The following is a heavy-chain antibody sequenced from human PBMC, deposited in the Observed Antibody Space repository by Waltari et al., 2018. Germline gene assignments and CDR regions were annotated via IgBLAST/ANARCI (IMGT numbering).Heavy chain of an antibody. CDR3: ARFRMGGASQGMCFDY. V-gene: IGHV4-59*01. J-gene: IGHJ4*02. CDR1: GGSISSYY. CDR2: IYYSGST. D-gene: IGHD3-16*01. Sequence: QVQLQESGPGLVKPSETLSLTCTVSGGSISSYYWSWIRPPPGKGLEWIGYIYYSGSTNYNPSLKSRVTISVDTSKNQFSLKLSSVTAADTAVYYCARFRMGGASQGMCFDYWGQGTLVTVSS.